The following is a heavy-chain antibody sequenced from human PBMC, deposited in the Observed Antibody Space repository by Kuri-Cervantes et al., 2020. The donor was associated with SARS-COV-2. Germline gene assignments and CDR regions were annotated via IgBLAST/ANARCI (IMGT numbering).Heavy chain of an antibody. CDR2: ISSSGSTI. J-gene: IGHJ3*02. D-gene: IGHD2-2*01. V-gene: IGHV3-11*04. Sequence: GESLKISCAASGFTFSDYYTSWIRQAPGKGLEWVSYISSSGSTIYYADSVKGRFTISRDNAKNSLYLQMNSLRAEDTAVYYCNRRYCSSTSCSEAFDIWGQGTMVTVSS. CDR3: NRRYCSSTSCSEAFDI. CDR1: GFTFSDYY.